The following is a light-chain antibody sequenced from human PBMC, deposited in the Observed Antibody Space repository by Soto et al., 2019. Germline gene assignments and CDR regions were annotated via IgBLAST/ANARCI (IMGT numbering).Light chain of an antibody. J-gene: IGKJ2*01. CDR3: MQALQTPYT. V-gene: IGKV2-28*01. Sequence: DIVMTQSPLSLPVTPGEPASISCRSSQSLLHSNGYNYLDWYLQKPGQSPQLLNYLGSNRASGVPDRFSVSGSGTDFTLKISRVEAEDVGVYYCMQALQTPYTFGQGTKLEIK. CDR1: QSLLHSNGYNY. CDR2: LGS.